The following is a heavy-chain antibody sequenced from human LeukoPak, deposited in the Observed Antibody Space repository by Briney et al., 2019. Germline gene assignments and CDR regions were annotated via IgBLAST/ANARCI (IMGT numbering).Heavy chain of an antibody. Sequence: GGSLRLSCAASGFTFSSYWMSWVRQAPGKGLEWVANIKQDGSEKYYVDSVKGRFTISRDSAKNSVYLQMNSLRAEDTAVYYCARDKASGASHFDHWGQGTLVTVSS. CDR3: ARDKASGASHFDH. D-gene: IGHD1-26*01. CDR1: GFTFSSYW. CDR2: IKQDGSEK. J-gene: IGHJ4*02. V-gene: IGHV3-7*01.